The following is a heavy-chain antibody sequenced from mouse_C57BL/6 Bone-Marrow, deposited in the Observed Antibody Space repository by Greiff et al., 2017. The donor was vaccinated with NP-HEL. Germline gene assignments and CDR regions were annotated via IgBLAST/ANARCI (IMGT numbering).Heavy chain of an antibody. CDR3: ARLYYGSSLYWYFDV. D-gene: IGHD1-1*01. CDR1: GFTFSDYG. CDR2: ISNLAYSI. V-gene: IGHV5-15*04. J-gene: IGHJ1*03. Sequence: EVKVEESGGGLVQPGGSLKLSCAASGFTFSDYGMAWVRQAPRKGPEWVAFISNLAYSIYYADTVTGRFTISRENAKNTLYLEMSSLRSEDTAMYYCARLYYGSSLYWYFDVWGTGTTVTVSS.